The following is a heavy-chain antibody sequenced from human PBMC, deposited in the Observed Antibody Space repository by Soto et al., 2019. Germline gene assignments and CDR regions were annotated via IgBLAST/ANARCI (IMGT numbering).Heavy chain of an antibody. CDR2: IIPIFGTA. J-gene: IGHJ5*02. V-gene: IGHV1-69*13. Sequence: GASVKVSCKASGYTFSSYGVSWVRQAPGQGLEWMGWIIPIFGTANYAQKFQGRVTITADESTSTAYMELSSLRSEDTAVYYCARGYCSSTSCYTNWFDPWGQGTLVTVSS. CDR3: ARGYCSSTSCYTNWFDP. D-gene: IGHD2-2*02. CDR1: GYTFSSYG.